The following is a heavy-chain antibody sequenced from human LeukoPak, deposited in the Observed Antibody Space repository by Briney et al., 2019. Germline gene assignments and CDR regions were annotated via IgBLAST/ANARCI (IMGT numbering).Heavy chain of an antibody. V-gene: IGHV4-59*12. D-gene: IGHD2-21*02. Sequence: PSETLSLTCTVSGGSISSYYWSWIRQPPGKGLEWIGYIYYSGSTNYNPSLKSRVTISVDTSKNQFSLKLSPVTAADTAVYYCAGAYCGGDCYSGRAFDIWGQGTMVTVSS. CDR2: IYYSGST. J-gene: IGHJ3*02. CDR3: AGAYCGGDCYSGRAFDI. CDR1: GGSISSYY.